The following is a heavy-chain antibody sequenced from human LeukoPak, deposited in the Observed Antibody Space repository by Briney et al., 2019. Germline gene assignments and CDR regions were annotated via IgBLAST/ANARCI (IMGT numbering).Heavy chain of an antibody. J-gene: IGHJ4*02. Sequence: SETLSLTCTVSGYSISSGYYWGWIRQPPGKGLEWIASIYHSGSTYYNPSLKSRVTISVDTSKNQFSLKLSSVTAADTAVYYCARSPMSGAAAGTVGFGYWGQGTLVTVSS. V-gene: IGHV4-38-2*02. D-gene: IGHD6-13*01. CDR1: GYSISSGYY. CDR2: IYHSGST. CDR3: ARSPMSGAAAGTVGFGY.